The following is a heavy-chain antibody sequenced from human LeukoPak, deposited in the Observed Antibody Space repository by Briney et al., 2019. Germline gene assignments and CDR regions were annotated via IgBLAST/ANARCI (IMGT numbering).Heavy chain of an antibody. CDR1: GYSISSGYY. CDR3: ARAHILTGPKNGWFDP. Sequence: SETLSLTCTVSGYSISSGYYWGWIRQPPGKGLEWIGSIYHSGSTYYNPSLKSRVTKSVDTSKNQFSLKLSSVTAADTAVYYCARAHILTGPKNGWFDPWGQGTLVTVSS. V-gene: IGHV4-38-2*02. D-gene: IGHD3-9*01. CDR2: IYHSGST. J-gene: IGHJ5*02.